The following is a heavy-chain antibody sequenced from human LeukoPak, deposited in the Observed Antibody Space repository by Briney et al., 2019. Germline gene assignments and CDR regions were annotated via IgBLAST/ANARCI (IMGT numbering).Heavy chain of an antibody. CDR2: IYTSGST. J-gene: IGHJ4*02. V-gene: IGHV4-4*07. CDR1: GGSISSYY. D-gene: IGHD3-22*01. CDR3: ARDAYYYGGSGYFRFDY. Sequence: ASETLSLTCTFSGGSISSYYWSWIRQPAGKGLEWIGRIYTSGSTNYNPSLKSRVTMSVDTSKNQFSLKLSSVTAADTAVYYCARDAYYYGGSGYFRFDYWGQGTLVTVSS.